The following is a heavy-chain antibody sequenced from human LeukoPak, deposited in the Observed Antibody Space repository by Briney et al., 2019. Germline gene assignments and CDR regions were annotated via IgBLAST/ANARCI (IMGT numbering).Heavy chain of an antibody. V-gene: IGHV4-34*01. CDR2: INHSGST. CDR3: ARGMRSTMVRGVIYWFDP. Sequence: SETLSLTCAVYGGSFSGYYWSWIRQPPGKGLEWIGEINHSGSTNYNPSLKSRVTISVDTSKNQFSLKLSSVTAADTAVYYCARGMRSTMVRGVIYWFDPWGQGTLVTISS. J-gene: IGHJ5*02. CDR1: GGSFSGYY. D-gene: IGHD3-10*01.